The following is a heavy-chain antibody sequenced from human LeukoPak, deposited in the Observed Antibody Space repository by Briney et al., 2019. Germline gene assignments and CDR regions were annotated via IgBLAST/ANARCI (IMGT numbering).Heavy chain of an antibody. Sequence: SETLSLTCSVSGGSVNSITYYWSWIRQPPGKGLEWIGFVYNSGSTNYNPSLKSRVTISVDTSKNKFSLKLTSVTAADTAIYFCASRAKLFSGSGSPGDAFEIWGQGTMVTVSS. CDR3: ASRAKLFSGSGSPGDAFEI. CDR2: VYNSGST. CDR1: GGSVNSITYY. D-gene: IGHD3-10*01. V-gene: IGHV4-61*01. J-gene: IGHJ3*02.